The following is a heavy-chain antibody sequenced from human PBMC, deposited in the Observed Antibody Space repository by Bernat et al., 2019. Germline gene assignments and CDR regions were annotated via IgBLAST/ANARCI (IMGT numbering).Heavy chain of an antibody. V-gene: IGHV1-2*06. CDR2: INSDTGVT. D-gene: IGHD2-21*02. Sequence: QVQLAQPGAEVKKPGASVKVSCKASGYIFTDYFIQWVRQAPGQGLEWMGRINSDTGVTTYTQKFKGRVTMTRNSSSSTAYRTLSSLTSDDAAVYYCARDLASTAFWEFDYWGRGTQVTVSS. J-gene: IGHJ4*02. CDR3: ARDLASTAFWEFDY. CDR1: GYIFTDYF.